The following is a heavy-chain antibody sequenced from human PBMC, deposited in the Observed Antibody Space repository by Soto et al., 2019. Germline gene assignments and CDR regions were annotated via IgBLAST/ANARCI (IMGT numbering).Heavy chain of an antibody. V-gene: IGHV3-33*01. D-gene: IGHD1-26*01. J-gene: IGHJ4*02. CDR2: IWYDGSNK. CDR3: AREKEWELLDY. Sequence: QVQLVESGGGVVQPGRSLRLSCAASGFTFSSYGMHWVRQAPGKGLEWVAVIWYDGSNKYYADSVKGRFTISRDNSKNTLYLQMNSLRAEDTAVYYCAREKEWELLDYWGQGTLVTVSS. CDR1: GFTFSSYG.